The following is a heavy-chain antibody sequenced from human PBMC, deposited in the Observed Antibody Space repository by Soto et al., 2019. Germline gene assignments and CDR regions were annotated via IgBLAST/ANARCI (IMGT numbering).Heavy chain of an antibody. V-gene: IGHV3-23*01. J-gene: IGHJ4*02. CDR1: GFTFSSYA. CDR2: ITFRGDYT. Sequence: EVQRLESGGGLVSPGGSLRLSCAASGFTFSSYAMSWVRQAPGKGLEWLAGITFRGDYTYYADSVKGRFSLSRDNSRNRLDLQMNNLKVEDTALYYCAKLGTMGVFDNWGQGTLLTVSS. D-gene: IGHD1-26*01. CDR3: AKLGTMGVFDN.